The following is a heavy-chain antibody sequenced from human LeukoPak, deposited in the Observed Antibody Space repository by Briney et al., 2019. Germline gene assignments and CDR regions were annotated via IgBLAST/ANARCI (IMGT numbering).Heavy chain of an antibody. CDR1: GFTFSSYA. CDR3: AKLGNGWYTLNWFDP. D-gene: IGHD6-19*01. J-gene: IGHJ5*02. Sequence: GGSLRLSCAASGFTFSSYAMSWVRQAPGKGLEWVSAISGSGGSTYYADSVKGRFTISRDSSKNTLYLQMNSLRAEDTAVYYCAKLGNGWYTLNWFDPWGQGTLVTVS. CDR2: ISGSGGST. V-gene: IGHV3-23*01.